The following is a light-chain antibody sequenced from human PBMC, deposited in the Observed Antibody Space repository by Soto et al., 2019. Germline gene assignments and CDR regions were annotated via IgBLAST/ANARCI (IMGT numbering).Light chain of an antibody. CDR1: QSLLHSNGYNY. V-gene: IGKV2-28*01. Sequence: DIVMTQSPLSLPVTPGEPASISCRASQSLLHSNGYNYLDWYLQKPGQSPKLLIYLASIRASGVPDRFSGSGSCTDLTLQISRVEAEDFGVYYSMQAPQNPPYTFGQGTKVEIK. CDR3: MQAPQNPPYT. CDR2: LAS. J-gene: IGKJ2*01.